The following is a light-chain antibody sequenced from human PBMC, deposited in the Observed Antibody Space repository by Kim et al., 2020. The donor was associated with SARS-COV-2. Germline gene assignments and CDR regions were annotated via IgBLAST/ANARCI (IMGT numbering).Light chain of an antibody. CDR2: GKH. CDR3: NSRDSSRNHVL. J-gene: IGLJ2*01. Sequence: SSELTQDPAVSVALGQTVRITCQGDSLRSYYATWYQQKPGQAPLLVIYGKHNRPSGIPDRFSGSSSGNTASLTITGAQAEDEADYYCNSRDSSRNHVLFGGEIQLTVL. CDR1: SLRSYY. V-gene: IGLV3-19*01.